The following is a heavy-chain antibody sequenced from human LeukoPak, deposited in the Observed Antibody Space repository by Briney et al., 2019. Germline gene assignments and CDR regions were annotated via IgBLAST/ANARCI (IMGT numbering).Heavy chain of an antibody. CDR3: ARSRTPLRYCSSTSCYGGDAFDI. Sequence: GGSLRLSCAASGLTFSSNSMNWVRQAPGKGLEWVSSIGSSSSYIYYGDSVKGRFTTSRDNAKNSLYLQMNSLRAEDTAVYYCARSRTPLRYCSSTSCYGGDAFDIWGQGTMVTVSS. D-gene: IGHD2-2*01. V-gene: IGHV3-21*01. CDR1: GLTFSSNS. J-gene: IGHJ3*02. CDR2: IGSSSSYI.